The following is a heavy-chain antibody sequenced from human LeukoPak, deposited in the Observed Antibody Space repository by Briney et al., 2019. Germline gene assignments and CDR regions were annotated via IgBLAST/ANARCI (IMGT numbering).Heavy chain of an antibody. D-gene: IGHD5-18*01. CDR3: ATPTMRGPSYGYVRLLN. J-gene: IGHJ4*02. CDR2: MNPSSGDT. V-gene: IGHV1-8*03. Sequence: ASVRVSCKASGYTFTSFDINWVRQATGQGPEWMGWMNPSSGDTGYAQKFQGRVTFTRDTSTNTAYMELSSLTSEDTAVYYCATPTMRGPSYGYVRLLNWGQGXLVTXSS. CDR1: GYTFTSFD.